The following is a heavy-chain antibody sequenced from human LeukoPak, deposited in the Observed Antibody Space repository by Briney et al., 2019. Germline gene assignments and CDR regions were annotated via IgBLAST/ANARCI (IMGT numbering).Heavy chain of an antibody. V-gene: IGHV3-21*01. Sequence: GGSLRLSCAASGFTFSSDSMNWVRQAPGKGLEWGSSISSSSSYIYYADSVTGRFTISRDNAKNSLYLQMNSLRAEDTAVYYCAREISYYDSSGYYPMDVWGKGTTVTVSS. CDR2: ISSSSSYI. D-gene: IGHD3-22*01. CDR1: GFTFSSDS. J-gene: IGHJ6*04. CDR3: AREISYYDSSGYYPMDV.